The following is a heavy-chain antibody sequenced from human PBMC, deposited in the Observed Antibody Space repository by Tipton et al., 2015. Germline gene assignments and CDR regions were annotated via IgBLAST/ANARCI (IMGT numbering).Heavy chain of an antibody. Sequence: SLRLSCAASGFTFSNYSMNWVRQAPGEGLEWVSYITGSSRTIYYADSVKGRFTISRDNAKNSLYLQMNSLRDEDTAVYYCARKSLLLDYWGQGTLVTVSS. CDR1: GFTFSNYS. CDR2: ITGSSRTI. D-gene: IGHD2-15*01. CDR3: ARKSLLLDY. J-gene: IGHJ4*02. V-gene: IGHV3-48*02.